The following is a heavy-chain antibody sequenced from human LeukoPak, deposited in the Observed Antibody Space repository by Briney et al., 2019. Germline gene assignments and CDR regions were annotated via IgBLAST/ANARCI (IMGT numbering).Heavy chain of an antibody. Sequence: GESLKISCKASGNNYWIGWVRQMPGKGLEWMGIIYFGDSDTRYSPSFQGQVTISVDKSISTAYLQWSSLKASDTAIYSCARHSYGLDFWGQGTLVTVSS. CDR3: ARHSYGLDF. CDR2: IYFGDSDT. CDR1: GNNYW. V-gene: IGHV5-51*01. J-gene: IGHJ4*02. D-gene: IGHD2-8*01.